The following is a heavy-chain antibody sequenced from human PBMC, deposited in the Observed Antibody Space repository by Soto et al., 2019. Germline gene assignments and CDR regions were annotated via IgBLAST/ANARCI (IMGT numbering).Heavy chain of an antibody. CDR2: ITGGDNTK. D-gene: IGHD3-3*02. CDR3: SRCDEAVVLSCLFDF. CDR1: GFTFSTYA. V-gene: IGHV3-48*01. J-gene: IGHJ4*02. Sequence: EVQLVESGGGLVQPGGSLRLSCAASGFTFSTYAMNWVRQAPGKGLEWVSYITGGDNTKYYADSVRGRFAISRDNAKNSQYLQMNSMSAVETDVYSCSRCDEAVVLSCLFDFWGQGTLVSVSS.